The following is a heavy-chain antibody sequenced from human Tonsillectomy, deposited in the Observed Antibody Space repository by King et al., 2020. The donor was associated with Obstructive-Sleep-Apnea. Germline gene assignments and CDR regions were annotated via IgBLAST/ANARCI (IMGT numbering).Heavy chain of an antibody. D-gene: IGHD6-19*01. CDR3: ASGYSGGFVPYFDY. CDR1: GGSVSSGGYY. Sequence: VQLQESGPGLVKPSETLSLTCTGSGGSVSSGGYYWTWIRQPPGKGLEWIGHIYYSGSTNYNPSLKSRVTISADTTKNQFSLKLSSVTAADTAVYYCASGYSGGFVPYFDYWGQGTLVTVSS. V-gene: IGHV4-61*08. J-gene: IGHJ4*02. CDR2: IYYSGST.